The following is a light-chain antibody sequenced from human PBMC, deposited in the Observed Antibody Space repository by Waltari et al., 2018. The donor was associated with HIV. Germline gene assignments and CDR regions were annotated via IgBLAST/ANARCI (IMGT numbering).Light chain of an antibody. CDR3: CSYAGSSSSVV. V-gene: IGLV2-23*01. J-gene: IGLJ2*01. Sequence: QSALTQPASVSGSPGQSITIPCTGTTSDVGSFNLVSWYQQHPGKAPKPIIYEGSKRPSGVSDRVSGAKSGNTAVLTISGLQAADEADYHCCSYAGSSSSVVFGGGTKVTVL. CDR1: TSDVGSFNL. CDR2: EGS.